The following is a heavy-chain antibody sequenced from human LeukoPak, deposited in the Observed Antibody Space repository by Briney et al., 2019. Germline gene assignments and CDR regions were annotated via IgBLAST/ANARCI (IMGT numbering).Heavy chain of an antibody. CDR2: IYYSGST. Sequence: PSETLSLTCTVSGGSVRSSSYYWGWIRQPPGKGLEWIGTIYYSGSTYYNPSLESRVTISVDTSKNQFSLKLSSVTAADTAVYYCARPYGDSSWGQGILVTVSS. CDR3: ARPYGDSS. CDR1: GGSVRSSSYY. J-gene: IGHJ5*02. D-gene: IGHD4-17*01. V-gene: IGHV4-39*01.